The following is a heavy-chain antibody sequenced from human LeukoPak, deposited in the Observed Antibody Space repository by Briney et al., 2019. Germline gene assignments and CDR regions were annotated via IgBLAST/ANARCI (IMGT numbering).Heavy chain of an antibody. CDR2: IDRDGRVQ. J-gene: IGHJ6*03. Sequence: QTGGSLRLSSTASGFTTYYWLNWVRPSPGKGRGWVATIDRDGRVQHYVDSVEGWFTSSRDSAKNYLALQMHILRAEDTAVYYCTGGSDKVLSGEYYYYMDVWGTGTTVTVSS. V-gene: IGHV3-7*01. CDR3: TGGSDKVLSGEYYYYMDV. D-gene: IGHD2/OR15-2a*01. CDR1: GFTTYYW.